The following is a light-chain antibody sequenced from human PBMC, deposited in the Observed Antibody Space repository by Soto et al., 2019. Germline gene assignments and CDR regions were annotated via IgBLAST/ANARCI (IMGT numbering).Light chain of an antibody. CDR3: QQYSNYWT. J-gene: IGKJ1*01. V-gene: IGKV1-5*01. Sequence: DIQMTQSPSTLSASVGDRVTITCRASQSISSWLAWYQQKPGKAPKLLIYDASSLESGVPSRFSGSGSETEFTLTISSLQPDDFATYYCQQYSNYWTFGQGTKVEIK. CDR1: QSISSW. CDR2: DAS.